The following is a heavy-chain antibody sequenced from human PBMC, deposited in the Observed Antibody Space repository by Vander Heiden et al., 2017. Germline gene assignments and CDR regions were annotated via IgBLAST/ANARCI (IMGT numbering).Heavy chain of an antibody. Sequence: QVQLVQSGAEVKKPGASVTVSCKASGYTFTDYYMNWVRQAPGQGLEWMGWINPNSGGTKYAQKFQGRVTMTRDTSIRTAYMELSGLRSDDTAVYYCAREKRGEYCGGDCSSFDYWGQGTLVTVSS. CDR2: INPNSGGT. D-gene: IGHD2-21*02. V-gene: IGHV1-2*02. CDR1: GYTFTDYY. J-gene: IGHJ4*02. CDR3: AREKRGEYCGGDCSSFDY.